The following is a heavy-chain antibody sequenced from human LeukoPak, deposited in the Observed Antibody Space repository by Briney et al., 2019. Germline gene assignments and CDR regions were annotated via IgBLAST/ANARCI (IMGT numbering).Heavy chain of an antibody. Sequence: PGGSLRLSCAASGFTFSSYWMSWVRQAPGKGLEWVANMKQDGSDKYYVDSVKGRFTISRDNAKNSLYLQMDSLRAEDTAVYYCARYISKASWVDYWGQGTLVTVSS. V-gene: IGHV3-7*03. CDR1: GFTFSSYW. J-gene: IGHJ4*02. CDR2: MKQDGSDK. CDR3: ARYISKASWVDY.